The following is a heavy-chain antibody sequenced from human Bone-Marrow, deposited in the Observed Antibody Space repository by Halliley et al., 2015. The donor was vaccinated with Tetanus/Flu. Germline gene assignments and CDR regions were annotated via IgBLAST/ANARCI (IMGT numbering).Heavy chain of an antibody. CDR3: VRHAPYSNSPYIDY. V-gene: IGHV5-51*01. D-gene: IGHD4-4*01. Sequence: MGIIYPDDSDIRYRPSFQGQVTISADRSTDTAYLQWNNLKASDSGMYYCVRHAPYSNSPYIDYWGQGTRVTVSS. J-gene: IGHJ4*02. CDR2: IYPDDSDI.